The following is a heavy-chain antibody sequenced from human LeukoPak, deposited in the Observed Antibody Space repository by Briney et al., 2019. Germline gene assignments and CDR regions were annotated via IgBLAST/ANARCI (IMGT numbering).Heavy chain of an antibody. J-gene: IGHJ4*02. D-gene: IGHD2-21*01. CDR3: ITPLPYSAQ. Sequence: GRSLRLSCAASGFTFSSCVMHWVRQAPGKGLEWVGRIKPKTDGETTEYAAPVKDRFSISRDDSKSMMHLQMNSLKTEDTAVYYCITPLPYSAQGGQGTLVTVSS. CDR2: IKPKTDGETT. V-gene: IGHV3-15*07. CDR1: GFTFSSCV.